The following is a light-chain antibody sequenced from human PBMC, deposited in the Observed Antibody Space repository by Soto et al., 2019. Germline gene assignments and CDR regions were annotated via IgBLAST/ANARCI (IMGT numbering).Light chain of an antibody. V-gene: IGKV3-20*01. CDR2: GTS. CDR3: QDYGGSPLYT. Sequence: EIVLTQSPGTLSLSPGERATLSGRASQSVSSTYLGWYQQQPGQPPRLLMSGTSNRATGTPDRFSGSGSGTDFTLTVSRLEPEDFAVYYCQDYGGSPLYTFGQGTKVDI. CDR1: QSVSSTY. J-gene: IGKJ2*01.